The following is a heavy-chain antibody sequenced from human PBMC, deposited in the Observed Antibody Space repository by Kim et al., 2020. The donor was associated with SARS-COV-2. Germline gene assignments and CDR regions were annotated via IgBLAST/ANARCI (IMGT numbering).Heavy chain of an antibody. V-gene: IGHV1-24*01. Sequence: ASVKVSCKVSGYTLTELSMHWVRQAPGKGLEWMGGFDPEDGETIYAQKFQGRVTMTEDTSTDTAYMELSSLRSEDTAVYYCATDLVAAAGTRWFDPWGQGTLVTVSS. CDR2: FDPEDGET. J-gene: IGHJ5*02. CDR1: GYTLTELS. CDR3: ATDLVAAAGTRWFDP. D-gene: IGHD6-13*01.